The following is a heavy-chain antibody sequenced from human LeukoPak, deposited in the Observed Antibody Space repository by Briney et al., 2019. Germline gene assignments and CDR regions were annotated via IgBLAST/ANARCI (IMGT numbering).Heavy chain of an antibody. J-gene: IGHJ4*02. Sequence: PSETLSLTCAVSGGSISSGGYSWSWIRQPPGKGLEWIGYMYHGGSTYYNPSLKSRVTISVDTSKNQFSLKLSSVTAADTAVYYCARQQNYYDSSDNPYIDYWGQGTLVTVSS. V-gene: IGHV4-30-2*05. CDR3: ARQQNYYDSSDNPYIDY. D-gene: IGHD3-22*01. CDR1: GGSISSGGYS. CDR2: MYHGGST.